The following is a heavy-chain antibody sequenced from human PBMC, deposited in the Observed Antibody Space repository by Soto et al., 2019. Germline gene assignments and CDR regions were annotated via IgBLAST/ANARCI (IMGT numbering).Heavy chain of an antibody. CDR2: ISGSGGST. J-gene: IGHJ5*02. D-gene: IGHD3-16*01. CDR3: AKWGLAPLDH. V-gene: IGHV3-23*01. Sequence: EVQLLESGGGLVQPGGSLRLSCAASGFTFSNYAMSWVRQAPGKGLEWVSAISGSGGSTYYADSVKGRFTISRDNSKNALYLHMNSLRVEDTAVYYCAKWGLAPLDHWVQGTLVTVSS. CDR1: GFTFSNYA.